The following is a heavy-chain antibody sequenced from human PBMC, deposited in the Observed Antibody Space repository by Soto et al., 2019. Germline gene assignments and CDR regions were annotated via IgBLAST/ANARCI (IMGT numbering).Heavy chain of an antibody. CDR1: GYTFTSSD. J-gene: IGHJ5*02. Sequence: QVQLVQSGAEVKKPGASVKVSCKASGYTFTSSDINWVRQATGQGLEWLGWMNPNSGNTGYAQEFQGRITLTRSTSINTAYLELSSLSSDDSAVYYCARGASPWGQGTLVTVSS. V-gene: IGHV1-8*01. CDR3: ARGASP. CDR2: MNPNSGNT.